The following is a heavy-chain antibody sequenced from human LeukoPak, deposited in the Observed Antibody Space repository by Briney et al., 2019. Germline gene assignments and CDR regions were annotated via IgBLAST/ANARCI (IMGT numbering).Heavy chain of an antibody. CDR1: GINFRSSG. J-gene: IGHJ5*02. Sequence: PGGSLRLSCAASGINFRSSGMHWVRQAPGKGLEWVTFIQNDGSDKSYAASVKGRFTISRDNSKNTVYLHMNSLRADDTALYYCARGRYGSGSRWFDPWGQGTLVTVSS. CDR2: IQNDGSDK. D-gene: IGHD3-10*01. CDR3: ARGRYGSGSRWFDP. V-gene: IGHV3-30*02.